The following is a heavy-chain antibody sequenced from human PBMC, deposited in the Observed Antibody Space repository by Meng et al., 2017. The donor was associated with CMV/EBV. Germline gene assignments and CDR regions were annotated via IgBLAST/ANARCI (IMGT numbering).Heavy chain of an antibody. CDR3: ASGGSYLKYYFDY. J-gene: IGHJ4*02. CDR2: IIPIFGTA. CDR1: GGTFSSYA. D-gene: IGHD1-26*01. Sequence: SVKVSCKASGGTFSSYAISWVRQAPGQGLEWMGGIIPIFGTANYAQKFQGRVTITTDESTSTAYMELSSLRSEDTAVYYCASGGSYLKYYFDYWGPGTLVTVSS. V-gene: IGHV1-69*05.